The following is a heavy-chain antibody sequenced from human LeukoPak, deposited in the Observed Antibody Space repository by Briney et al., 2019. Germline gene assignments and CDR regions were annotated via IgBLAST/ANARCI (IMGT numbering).Heavy chain of an antibody. D-gene: IGHD6-13*01. V-gene: IGHV1-18*01. CDR2: ISAYNGNT. J-gene: IGHJ3*02. CDR1: GYTFTSYG. Sequence: ASVKVSCKASGYTFTSYGISWVRQAPGQELEWMGWISAYNGNTNYAQKLQGRVTMTTDTSTSTAYMELRSLRSDDTAVYYCARGGFIGQQLVDDAFDIWGQGTMVTVSS. CDR3: ARGGFIGQQLVDDAFDI.